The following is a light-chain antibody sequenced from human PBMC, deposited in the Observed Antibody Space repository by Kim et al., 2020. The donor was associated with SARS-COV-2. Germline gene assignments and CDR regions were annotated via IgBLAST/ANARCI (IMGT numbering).Light chain of an antibody. CDR3: PQSYSSVRT. V-gene: IGKV1-39*01. CDR1: QNITYY. Sequence: DIQMTQSPSSLSASVGDRVTITCRASQNITYYLNWYQQNPGKAPNLLIYAASSLQGGVPSRFSGSGSGTDFTLTISSLQPEDFASYHCPQSYSSVRTFGQGTKVDIK. CDR2: AAS. J-gene: IGKJ1*01.